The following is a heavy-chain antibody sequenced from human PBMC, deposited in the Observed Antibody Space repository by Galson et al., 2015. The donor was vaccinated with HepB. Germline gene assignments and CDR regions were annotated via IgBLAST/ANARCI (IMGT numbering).Heavy chain of an antibody. Sequence: SVKVSCKASGYTFTGYYMHWVRQAPGQGLEWMGRINPNSGGTNYAQKFQGRVTMTRDTSISTAYMELSRLRSNDTAVYYCARGTVVWSGYPDWYFDLWGRGTLVTVSS. V-gene: IGHV1-2*06. D-gene: IGHD3-3*01. CDR3: ARGTVVWSGYPDWYFDL. CDR1: GYTFTGYY. J-gene: IGHJ2*01. CDR2: INPNSGGT.